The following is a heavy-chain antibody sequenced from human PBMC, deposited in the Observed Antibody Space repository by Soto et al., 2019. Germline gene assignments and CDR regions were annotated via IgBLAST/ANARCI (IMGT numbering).Heavy chain of an antibody. CDR2: IGTAGDT. CDR3: ARGSRRRRRFEVPAAIFSVGGANWFDP. J-gene: IGHJ5*02. CDR1: GFTFSSYD. D-gene: IGHD2-2*02. V-gene: IGHV3-13*01. Sequence: GGSLRLSCAASGFTFSSYDMHWVRQATGKGLEWVSAIGTAGDTYYPGSVKGRFTISRENAKNSLYLQMNSLRAGDTAVYYCARGSRRRRRFEVPAAIFSVGGANWFDPWGQGTLVTVSS.